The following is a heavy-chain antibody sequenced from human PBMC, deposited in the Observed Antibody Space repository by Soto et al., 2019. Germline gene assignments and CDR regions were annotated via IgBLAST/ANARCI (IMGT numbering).Heavy chain of an antibody. Sequence: ASVKVSCKASGGTFSSYAISWVRQAPGQGLEWTGGIIPIFGTANYAQKFQGRVTITADESTSTAYMELSSLRSEDTAVYYCARKXGIVVVPAVYYYYGMDVWGQGTTVTVSS. CDR1: GGTFSSYA. CDR3: ARKXGIVVVPAVYYYYGMDV. V-gene: IGHV1-69*13. D-gene: IGHD2-2*01. J-gene: IGHJ6*02. CDR2: IIPIFGTA.